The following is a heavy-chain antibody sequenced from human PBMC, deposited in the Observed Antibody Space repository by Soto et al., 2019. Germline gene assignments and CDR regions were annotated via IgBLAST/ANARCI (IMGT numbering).Heavy chain of an antibody. V-gene: IGHV1-69*01. Sequence: QVQLVQSGAEVKKPGSSVKVSCKASGGTFSSYAISWVRQAPGQGLEWMGGIIPIFGTANYAQKFQGRVKITEDESTSTGYMELSSLRSEDTAVYYCARGYYYDSSGYYSNAYYFDYWGQGTLVTVSS. CDR2: IIPIFGTA. CDR1: GGTFSSYA. J-gene: IGHJ4*02. CDR3: ARGYYYDSSGYYSNAYYFDY. D-gene: IGHD3-22*01.